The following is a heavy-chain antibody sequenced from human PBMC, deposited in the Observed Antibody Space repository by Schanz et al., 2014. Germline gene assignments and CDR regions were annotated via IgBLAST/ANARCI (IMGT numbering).Heavy chain of an antibody. CDR2: ISSSSSTI. CDR3: AREGERKGMLPYYFDY. J-gene: IGHJ4*02. D-gene: IGHD3-10*01. Sequence: QVQLVESGGDLVKPGGSLRLSCAASGFTYADHHMSWIRQAPGKGLEWVSFISSSSSTIYYADSVKGRFTISRDNAKNSLYLQMNSLRDEDTAVYYCAREGERKGMLPYYFDYWGQGALVTVSS. V-gene: IGHV3-11*04. CDR1: GFTYADHH.